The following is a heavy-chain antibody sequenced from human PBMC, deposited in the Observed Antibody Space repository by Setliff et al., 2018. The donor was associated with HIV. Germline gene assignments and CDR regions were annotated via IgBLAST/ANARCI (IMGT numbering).Heavy chain of an antibody. D-gene: IGHD6-13*01. CDR1: GGTFSSYG. CDR2: IIPMFGTG. J-gene: IGHJ6*02. CDR3: ARVGHSSSYHYYGMDV. V-gene: IGHV1-69*05. Sequence: SVKVSCKASGGTFSSYGISWVRQAPGQGLEWMGGIIPMFGTGFYAQKFRDRVTITTDENRSTAYMELNSLRPEDTGVFYCARVGHSSSYHYYGMDVWSQGTTVTVSS.